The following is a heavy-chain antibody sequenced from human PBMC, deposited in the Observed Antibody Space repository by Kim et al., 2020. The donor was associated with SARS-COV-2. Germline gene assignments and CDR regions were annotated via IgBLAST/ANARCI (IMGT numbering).Heavy chain of an antibody. CDR1: GFTFDDYG. Sequence: GGSLRLSCAASGFTFDDYGMSWVRQAPGKGLEWVSGINWNGGSTGYAAPVKGRFTISRDNAKNSLYLQMNSLRAEDTALYHCARVSGYDFWSGINDYWGQGTLVTVSS. D-gene: IGHD3-3*01. CDR2: INWNGGST. CDR3: ARVSGYDFWSGINDY. J-gene: IGHJ4*02. V-gene: IGHV3-20*01.